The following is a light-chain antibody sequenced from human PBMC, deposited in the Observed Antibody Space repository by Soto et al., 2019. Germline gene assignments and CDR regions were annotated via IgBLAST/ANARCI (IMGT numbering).Light chain of an antibody. CDR1: SSNIGTYS. V-gene: IGLV1-44*01. J-gene: IGLJ1*01. CDR2: SDN. Sequence: QSVLTQPPSASGTPGQRVTISCSGSSSNIGTYSVSWYQHFPGTAPRLLIYSDNQRPSGVPDRFSASKSGASASLAISGLQSEDEADFYYAAWDDSLNGCVFGTGTKVTVL. CDR3: AAWDDSLNGCV.